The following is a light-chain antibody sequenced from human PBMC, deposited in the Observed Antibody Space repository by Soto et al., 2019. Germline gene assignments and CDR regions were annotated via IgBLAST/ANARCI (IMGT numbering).Light chain of an antibody. Sequence: EIVLTQSPGTLSLSPGDRVSLSCRASQSVNNYFLAWYQQRPGQAPRLLIYGATNRAAGVPHRFSGSGSGTDFTLTISRLEPEDFAVYYCQQYDGAMYAFGQGTKVEIK. V-gene: IGKV3-20*01. CDR3: QQYDGAMYA. CDR1: QSVNNYF. J-gene: IGKJ2*01. CDR2: GAT.